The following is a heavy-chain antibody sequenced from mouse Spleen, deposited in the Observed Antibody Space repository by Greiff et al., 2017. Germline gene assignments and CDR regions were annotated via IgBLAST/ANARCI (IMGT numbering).Heavy chain of an antibody. J-gene: IGHJ1*01. D-gene: IGHD1-2*01. CDR1: GFSLTSYG. CDR3: ARPLRLQGYFDV. CDR2: IWSGGST. V-gene: IGHV2-2*02. Sequence: VKLQESGPGLVQPSQSLSITCTVSGFSLTSYGVHWVRQSPGKGLEWLGVIWSGGSTDYNAAFISRLSISKDNSKSQVFFKMNSLQANDTAIYYCARPLRLQGYFDVWGAGTTVTVSS.